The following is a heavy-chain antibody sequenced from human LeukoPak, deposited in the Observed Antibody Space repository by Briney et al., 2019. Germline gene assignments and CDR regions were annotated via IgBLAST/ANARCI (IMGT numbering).Heavy chain of an antibody. J-gene: IGHJ4*02. Sequence: PGGSLRLSCAASGFDLSTYAMTWVRQAPGKGLEWVSLISDSGTSTYYPDSVKGRFTISRDNSKNTVYLQMNSLRAEDTAVYYCAKGVSGYGSGRPFDYWGQGTLVTVSS. CDR2: ISDSGTST. V-gene: IGHV3-23*01. D-gene: IGHD3-10*01. CDR3: AKGVSGYGSGRPFDY. CDR1: GFDLSTYA.